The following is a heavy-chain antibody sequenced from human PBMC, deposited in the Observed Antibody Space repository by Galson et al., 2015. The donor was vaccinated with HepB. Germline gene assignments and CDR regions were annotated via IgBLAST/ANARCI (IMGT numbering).Heavy chain of an antibody. V-gene: IGHV3-74*01. D-gene: IGHD7-27*01. CDR1: GFTFSSSW. Sequence: SLRLSCAASGFTFSSSWMHWVRQAPGKGLVWVSGIKNDGSITNYADSVKGRFTITRDNAKNTLYLQMNSLRVDDTAVYYCTRDFGWGQVLYWGQGTLVTVSS. J-gene: IGHJ4*02. CDR3: TRDFGWGQVLY. CDR2: IKNDGSIT.